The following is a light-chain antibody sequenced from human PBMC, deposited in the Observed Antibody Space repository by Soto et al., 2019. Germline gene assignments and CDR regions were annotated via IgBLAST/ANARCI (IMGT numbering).Light chain of an antibody. V-gene: IGLV2-14*01. Sequence: QSALPKPASVSGSAGQSITISCSGTMRDVGAYNLVSWYQQHPGTAPKLIIYEVRNRPSGISSRFSGSRSGNTASLTISGLQREDEGDYYCSAYTARNTLVFGGGTKLTVL. CDR1: MRDVGAYNL. CDR2: EVR. CDR3: SAYTARNTLV. J-gene: IGLJ3*02.